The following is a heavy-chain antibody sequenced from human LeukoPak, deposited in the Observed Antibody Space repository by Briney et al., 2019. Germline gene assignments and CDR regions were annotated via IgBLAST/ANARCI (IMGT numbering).Heavy chain of an antibody. J-gene: IGHJ4*02. D-gene: IGHD2-21*02. V-gene: IGHV4-34*01. CDR1: GGSFSPYY. Sequence: PSETLSLICAVYGGSFSPYYWSWIRQPPGKGLEWIGEINHSGSTNYNPSLKSRVTIPVDTSKNQFSLRLSSVTAADTAVYYCARGGFYCGGDCYVDYWGQGTLVTVSS. CDR3: ARGGFYCGGDCYVDY. CDR2: INHSGST.